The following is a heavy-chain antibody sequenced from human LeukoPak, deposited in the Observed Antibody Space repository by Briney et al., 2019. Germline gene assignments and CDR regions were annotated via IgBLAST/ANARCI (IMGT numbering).Heavy chain of an antibody. CDR1: GYALTGYY. CDR2: INPNSGGT. D-gene: IGHD5/OR15-5a*01. V-gene: IGHV1-2*02. J-gene: IGHJ6*03. CDR3: ARDPGLRGYYYYMDV. Sequence: ASVKVSCKASGYALTGYYMHWVRQAPGQGLEWMGWINPNSGGTNYAQKFQGRVTITRDMSTNTVYMDLSSLRSEDTAVYYCARDPGLRGYYYYMDVWGKGTTVTVSS.